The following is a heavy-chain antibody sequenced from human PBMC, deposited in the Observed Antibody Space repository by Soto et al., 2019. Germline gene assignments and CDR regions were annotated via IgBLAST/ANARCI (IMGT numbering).Heavy chain of an antibody. CDR3: ATQPYCSVDGWFDP. V-gene: IGHV4-34*01. CDR2: INHSGST. Sequence: QVQLQQWGAGLLKPSETLSLTCAVYGGSFSGYYWSWIRQPPGKGLEWIGEINHSGSTNYNPSLKSRVTISVDTSKNQFSLKLSSVTAADTAVYYCATQPYCSVDGWFDPWGQGTLVTVSS. CDR1: GGSFSGYY. D-gene: IGHD6-25*01. J-gene: IGHJ5*02.